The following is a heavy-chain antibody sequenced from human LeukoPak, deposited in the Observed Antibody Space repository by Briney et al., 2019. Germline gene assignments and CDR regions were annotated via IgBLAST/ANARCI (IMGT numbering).Heavy chain of an antibody. CDR3: ARDFGRYYGSGSYFRYFDY. V-gene: IGHV3-74*01. CDR1: GFTFSSYW. D-gene: IGHD3-10*01. J-gene: IGHJ4*02. Sequence: PGGSLRLSCAASGFTFSSYWMHWVRQAPGKGLVWVSRINSDGSSTYYADSVKGRFTISRDNSKNTLYLQMNSLRAEDTAVYYCARDFGRYYGSGSYFRYFDYWGQGTLVTVSS. CDR2: INSDGSST.